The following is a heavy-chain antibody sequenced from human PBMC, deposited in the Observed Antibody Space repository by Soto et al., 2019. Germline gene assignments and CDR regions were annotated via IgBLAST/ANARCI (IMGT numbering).Heavy chain of an antibody. Sequence: ASVKVSCKASGYTFIGYYLHWVRQAPGQGLEWMGWINPDSGGTNYAQKFQGRVTMTRDTSISTTFMDLNRLRSDDTAVYYCAGGAAGDSSLVTYHFDSWGQGTLVTVSS. CDR3: AGGAAGDSSLVTYHFDS. D-gene: IGHD3-16*01. CDR2: INPDSGGT. CDR1: GYTFIGYY. J-gene: IGHJ4*02. V-gene: IGHV1-2*02.